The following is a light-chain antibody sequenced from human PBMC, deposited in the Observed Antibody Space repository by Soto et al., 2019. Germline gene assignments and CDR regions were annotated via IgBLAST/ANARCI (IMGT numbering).Light chain of an antibody. CDR2: VAS. V-gene: IGKV1-39*01. J-gene: IGKJ2*02. CDR3: QQTFSPPCT. Sequence: DIQMTQSLSSLSASVGDTVTITCQANQSISDSLSWYQQKPGKAPKFLIYVASTLQRGVPSRFSGSGSGTDFTLTISSLQPEDVATYYCQQTFSPPCTFGQGTKLEIK. CDR1: QSISDS.